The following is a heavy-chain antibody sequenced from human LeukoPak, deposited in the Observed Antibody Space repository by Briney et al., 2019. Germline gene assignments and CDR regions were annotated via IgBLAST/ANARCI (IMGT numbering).Heavy chain of an antibody. D-gene: IGHD6-19*01. CDR1: GYTFTSCD. J-gene: IGHJ4*02. CDR2: MNPNSGNT. CDR3: TRGSSGRRDN. Sequence: PAASVKVSCKASGYTFTSCDINWVRQATGQGLEWMGWMNPNSGNTGYGQSFQGRITMTRDISIGTAYMELSNLTSEDTAIYYCTRGSSGRRDNWGQGTLVTVSA. V-gene: IGHV1-8*01.